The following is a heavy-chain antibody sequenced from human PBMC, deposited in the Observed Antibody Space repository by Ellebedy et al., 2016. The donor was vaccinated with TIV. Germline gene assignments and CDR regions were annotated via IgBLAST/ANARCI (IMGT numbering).Heavy chain of an antibody. CDR1: GDSITSSNW. V-gene: IGHV4-4*02. CDR2: IFHSGST. Sequence: SETLSLTCAVSGDSITSSNWWIWFRQPPGKGLEWIGEIFHSGSTSYNPSLKSRVTISVDKSKNQFSLKLTSVTAADTALYYCARSSRNAFDIWGQGTMVTVSS. J-gene: IGHJ3*02. CDR3: ARSSRNAFDI.